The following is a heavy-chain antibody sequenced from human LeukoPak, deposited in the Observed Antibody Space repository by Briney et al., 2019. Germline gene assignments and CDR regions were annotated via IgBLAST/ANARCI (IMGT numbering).Heavy chain of an antibody. J-gene: IGHJ5*02. V-gene: IGHV1-69*04. CDR2: IIPILGIA. Sequence: GASVKVSCKASGGTFSSYAISWVRQAPGQGLEWMGRIIPILGIANYAQKFQGRVTITADKSTSTAYMELGSLRSEDTAVYYCARGTGGIAAAVFDPWGQGTLVTVSS. CDR3: ARGTGGIAAAVFDP. D-gene: IGHD6-13*01. CDR1: GGTFSSYA.